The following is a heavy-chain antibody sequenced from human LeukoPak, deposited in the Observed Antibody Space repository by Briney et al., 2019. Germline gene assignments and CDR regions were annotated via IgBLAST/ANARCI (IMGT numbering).Heavy chain of an antibody. CDR2: IYYSGNT. CDR3: ARYPYNDGDHTREFGY. D-gene: IGHD4-17*01. Sequence: PSETLSLTCTVSGGSISTYYWSWIRQPPGKGLEWIGYIYYSGNTNYNSSLKSRVTISLDTSKNQFSLKLRSVTAADTAVYYCARYPYNDGDHTREFGYWGQGILVTVSS. CDR1: GGSISTYY. V-gene: IGHV4-59*08. J-gene: IGHJ4*02.